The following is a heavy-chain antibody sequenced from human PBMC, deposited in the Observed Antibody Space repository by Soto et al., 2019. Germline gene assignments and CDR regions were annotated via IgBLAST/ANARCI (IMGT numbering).Heavy chain of an antibody. V-gene: IGHV4-39*01. CDR3: ARPRGGMIVPEGWFDP. D-gene: IGHD3-22*01. CDR1: GGSISSSSYY. Sequence: SETLSLTCTVSGGSISSSSYYWGWIRQPPGKGLEWIGSIYYSGSTYYNPSLKSRVTISVDTSKNQFSLKLSSVTAADTAVYYCARPRGGMIVPEGWFDPWGQGTLVTVSS. CDR2: IYYSGST. J-gene: IGHJ5*02.